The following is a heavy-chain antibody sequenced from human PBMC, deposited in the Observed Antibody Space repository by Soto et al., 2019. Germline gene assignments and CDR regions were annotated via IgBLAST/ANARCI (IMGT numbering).Heavy chain of an antibody. CDR2: VSYDGNNK. CDR3: ATPTSSPYLAY. V-gene: IGHV3-30-3*01. CDR1: GFTFSSFA. D-gene: IGHD2-2*01. J-gene: IGHJ4*02. Sequence: QVRLVESGGGVVQPGRSLRLSWAASGFTFSSFALHWVRQAPGKGLDWVALVSYDGNNKFYADSVKGRFTISRDNSKKTLHLQMNGLRPEDTAVYYCATPTSSPYLAYWGQGTLVTVSS.